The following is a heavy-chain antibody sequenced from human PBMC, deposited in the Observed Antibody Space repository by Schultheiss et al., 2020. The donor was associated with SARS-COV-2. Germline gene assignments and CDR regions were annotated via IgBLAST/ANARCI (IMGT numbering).Heavy chain of an antibody. J-gene: IGHJ4*02. CDR1: GFTFNNYA. CDR2: ISGSGGST. CDR3: AKDQGGAVLNYGSGSYYNYFDY. V-gene: IGHV3-23*01. Sequence: GGSLRLSCAASGFTFNNYAMSWVRQAPGKGLEWVSAISGSGGSTYYADSVKGRFTISRDNSKNTLYLQMNSLRAEDTAVYYCAKDQGGAVLNYGSGSYYNYFDYWGQGTLVTVSS. D-gene: IGHD3-10*01.